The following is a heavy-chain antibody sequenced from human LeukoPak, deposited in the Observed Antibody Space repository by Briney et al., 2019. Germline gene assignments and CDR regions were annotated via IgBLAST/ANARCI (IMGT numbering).Heavy chain of an antibody. D-gene: IGHD3-10*01. V-gene: IGHV1-8*01. CDR1: GYTFTSYD. Sequence: GASVKVSCKASGYTFTSYDINWVRQATGQGLEWMVWMNPNSGNTGYAQKFQGRVTMTRNTSISTAHMELSSLRSEDTAVYYCARWGQQAPAMVRAKILYYYYYYMDVWGKGTTVTVSS. J-gene: IGHJ6*03. CDR2: MNPNSGNT. CDR3: ARWGQQAPAMVRAKILYYYYYYMDV.